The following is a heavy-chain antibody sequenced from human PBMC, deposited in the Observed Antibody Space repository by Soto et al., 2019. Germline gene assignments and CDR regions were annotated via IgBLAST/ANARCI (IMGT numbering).Heavy chain of an antibody. CDR1: GFTFSTYA. D-gene: IGHD1-1*01. CDR2: VTNSASNT. Sequence: EVQLLESGGGLVQPGGSLRLSCAASGFTFSTYAMTWVRQAPGKGLEWVSSVTNSASNTYHADSVKGRFTISRDNSKNMLFLQMNSLRAEDTALYYCAKDLAATATGDSVDIWGQGTMVTVSS. V-gene: IGHV3-23*01. CDR3: AKDLAATATGDSVDI. J-gene: IGHJ3*02.